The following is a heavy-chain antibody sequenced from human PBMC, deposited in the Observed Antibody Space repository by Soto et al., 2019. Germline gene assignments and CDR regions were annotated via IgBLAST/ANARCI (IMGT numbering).Heavy chain of an antibody. J-gene: IGHJ3*02. Sequence: PSETLSLTCTVSGGSMSSYYWSWIRQPPGKGLEWIGYIYYSGSTNYNPSLKSRVTISVDTSKNQFSLKLSSVTAADTAVYYCARGSGPNDAFDIWGQGTMVTVSS. V-gene: IGHV4-59*01. D-gene: IGHD2-15*01. CDR1: GGSMSSYY. CDR2: IYYSGST. CDR3: ARGSGPNDAFDI.